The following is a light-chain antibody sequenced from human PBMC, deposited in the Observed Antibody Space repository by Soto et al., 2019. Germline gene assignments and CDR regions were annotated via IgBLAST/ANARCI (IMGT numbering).Light chain of an antibody. V-gene: IGKV3-15*01. CDR3: QHYHGWPIT. CDR2: GAS. J-gene: IGKJ5*01. Sequence: EIVMTQSPATLSVSPGERATLSCRASQSVGSNLAWYQQKPGQAPRLLIYGASTRATGIPARFSGSGSGTEFTLTISSLQSEDFAVYYCQHYHGWPITFGQGTRLEI. CDR1: QSVGSN.